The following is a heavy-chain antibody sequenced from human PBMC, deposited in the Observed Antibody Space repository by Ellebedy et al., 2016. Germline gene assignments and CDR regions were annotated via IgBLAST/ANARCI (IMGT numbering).Heavy chain of an antibody. J-gene: IGHJ6*02. CDR3: AKDVSIGTTQSFYGMDV. CDR1: GFTFNNYA. CDR2: VVGSGGSA. D-gene: IGHD1-14*01. V-gene: IGHV3-23*01. Sequence: GGSLRLSCVASGFTFNNYAMNWVRQAPGEGLEWVAIVVGSGGSAYYADSVKGRFTISSDNPKNTLYLQMSSLRAEDTAVYYCAKDVSIGTTQSFYGMDVWGQGTTVTVSS.